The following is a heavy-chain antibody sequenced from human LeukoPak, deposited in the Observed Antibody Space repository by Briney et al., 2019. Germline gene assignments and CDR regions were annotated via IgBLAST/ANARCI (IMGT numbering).Heavy chain of an antibody. J-gene: IGHJ4*02. CDR2: INHSGST. CDR1: GGSFSGYY. D-gene: IGHD2-2*03. CDR3: ARDVDTVLVD. V-gene: IGHV4-34*01. Sequence: SETLSLTRAVYGGSFSGYYWSWIRQPPGKGLEWIGEINHSGSTNYNPSLKSRVTISVDTSKNQFSLRLSSVTAADTAVYYCARDVDTVLVDWGQGTLVTVSS.